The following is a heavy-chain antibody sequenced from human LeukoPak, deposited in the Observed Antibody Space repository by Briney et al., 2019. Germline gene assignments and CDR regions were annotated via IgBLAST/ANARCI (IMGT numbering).Heavy chain of an antibody. CDR1: GLTFSSHW. D-gene: IGHD6-19*01. V-gene: IGHV3-33*08. Sequence: GGSLRLSCAASGLTFSSHWMHWVRQAPGKGLEWVAVIWYDGSNKYYADSVKGRFTISRDNSKNTLYLQMNSLRAEDTAVYYCARDLVAGTTGFDYWGQGTLVTVSS. CDR2: IWYDGSNK. CDR3: ARDLVAGTTGFDY. J-gene: IGHJ4*02.